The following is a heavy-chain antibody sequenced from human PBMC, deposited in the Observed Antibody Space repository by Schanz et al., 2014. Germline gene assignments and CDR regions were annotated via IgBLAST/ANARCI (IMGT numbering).Heavy chain of an antibody. CDR1: GFMFSSYG. Sequence: QVQLVESGGGVVQPGRSLRLSCAASGFMFSSYGMHWVRQAPGKGLEWVGVISYDGSKKSYADSVKGRFTISRDNSRITLYLQMNSLRAEDTAVYYCARDGYSVVVISPTESFDIWGQGTMVTVSP. CDR2: ISYDGSKK. V-gene: IGHV3-33*08. CDR3: ARDGYSVVVISPTESFDI. D-gene: IGHD2-21*01. J-gene: IGHJ3*02.